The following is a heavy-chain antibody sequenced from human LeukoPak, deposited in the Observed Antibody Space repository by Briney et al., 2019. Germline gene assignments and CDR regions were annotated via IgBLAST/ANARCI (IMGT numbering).Heavy chain of an antibody. CDR1: GYTFTSYD. CDR2: MNPTSGNT. V-gene: IGHV1-8*01. D-gene: IGHD3-3*01. Sequence: ASVKVSCKASGYTFTSYDINWVRQATGQGLEWMGWMNPTSGNTGYAQQFQGRVTMTRNTSISTAYMELSSLRSEDTAVYYCARGLKATYDFWSGYYFPYDYWGQGTLVTVSS. J-gene: IGHJ4*02. CDR3: ARGLKATYDFWSGYYFPYDY.